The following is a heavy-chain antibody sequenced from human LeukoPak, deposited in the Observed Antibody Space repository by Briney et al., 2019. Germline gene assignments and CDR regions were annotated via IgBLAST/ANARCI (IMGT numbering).Heavy chain of an antibody. Sequence: ASVTVSCKASGYTFTSYGISWVRQAPGQGLEWMGWISAYSGNTNYAQNLQGRVTMTTDTSTSTAYMELRSLRSDDTAVYYCARDRYYDATGQVDYWGQGTLVTVSS. D-gene: IGHD3-22*01. CDR1: GYTFTSYG. CDR2: ISAYSGNT. J-gene: IGHJ4*02. CDR3: ARDRYYDATGQVDY. V-gene: IGHV1-18*01.